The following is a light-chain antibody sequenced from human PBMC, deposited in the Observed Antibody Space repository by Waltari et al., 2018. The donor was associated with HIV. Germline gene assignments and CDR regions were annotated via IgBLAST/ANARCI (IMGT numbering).Light chain of an antibody. CDR1: SSDVGGSKF. J-gene: IGLJ2*01. CDR2: EVN. CDR3: SSYAGSNNFKV. V-gene: IGLV2-8*01. Sequence: QSALTQPPSASGSPGPSVTISCTGTSSDVGGSKFVSLSQQHPGKAPQLMIYEVNKRPSGVPDRCSGYKSGNTASLTVSGLQAEDEADYYCSSYAGSNNFKVFGGGTKLTVL.